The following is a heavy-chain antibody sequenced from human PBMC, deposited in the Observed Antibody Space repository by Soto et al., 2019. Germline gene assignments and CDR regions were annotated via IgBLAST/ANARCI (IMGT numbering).Heavy chain of an antibody. Sequence: QVQLQESGPGLVKPSGTLSLTCAVSGGSISSTNWWSWVRQPPGKGLEWIGEIYHSGSTNYNPSLKSRVTISVDMAKTLVSREVRSVTGPDTDVYYCTRGRSWLFHYWGQGALVTVSS. J-gene: IGHJ4*02. V-gene: IGHV4-4*02. CDR1: GGSISSTNW. CDR3: TRGRSWLFHY. D-gene: IGHD6-13*01. CDR2: IYHSGST.